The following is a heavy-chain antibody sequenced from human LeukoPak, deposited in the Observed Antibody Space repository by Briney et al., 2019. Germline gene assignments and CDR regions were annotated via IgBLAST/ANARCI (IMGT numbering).Heavy chain of an antibody. CDR1: GYTFINYN. V-gene: IGHV1-8*03. D-gene: IGHD3-10*01. CDR3: ARGSSGSFDI. CDR2: VNPRSGNA. Sequence: ASVKVSCKASGYTFINYNINWVRQATGQGLEWMGWVNPRSGNAGYLQKFQGRLTITRDTSIDTAYMDLSSLRSEDTAVYYCARGSSGSFDIWGLGTMVTVSS. J-gene: IGHJ3*02.